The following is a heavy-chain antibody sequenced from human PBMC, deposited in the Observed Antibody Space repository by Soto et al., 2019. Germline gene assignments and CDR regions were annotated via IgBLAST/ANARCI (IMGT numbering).Heavy chain of an antibody. V-gene: IGHV3-30-3*01. CDR3: ARGTYGDYMAAFDI. Sequence: GGSLRLSCAASGFTFSSYAMHWVRQAPGKGLEWVAVISYDGSNKYYADSVKGRFTISRDNSKNTLYLQMNSLRAEDTAVYYCARGTYGDYMAAFDIWGQGTMVTVSS. CDR1: GFTFSSYA. CDR2: ISYDGSNK. J-gene: IGHJ3*02. D-gene: IGHD4-17*01.